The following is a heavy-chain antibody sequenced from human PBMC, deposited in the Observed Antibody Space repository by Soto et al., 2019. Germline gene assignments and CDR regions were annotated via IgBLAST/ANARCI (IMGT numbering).Heavy chain of an antibody. V-gene: IGHV3-53*01. J-gene: IGHJ3*01. CDR2: MYSGGST. Sequence: EVQLVESGGALIQPGGSLILSCAASGFTVSNNYISWVRQAPGKGLAWVSLMYSGGSTHYANSVKGGFTISRDCSKNTVYLQMKSLRAEDTAVYYCTQLGAFDVWGQGTMVTVSS. D-gene: IGHD3-16*01. CDR1: GFTVSNNY. CDR3: TQLGAFDV.